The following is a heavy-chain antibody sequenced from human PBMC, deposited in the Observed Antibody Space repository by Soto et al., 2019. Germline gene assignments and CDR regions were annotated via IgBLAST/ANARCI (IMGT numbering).Heavy chain of an antibody. J-gene: IGHJ3*02. V-gene: IGHV3-74*01. CDR1: GFTFSGHW. CDR3: VRGMNNYGPDVFDI. CDR2: INSDGIST. Sequence: GGSLRLSCAASGFTFSGHWIHWVRQPPWKGLVWVSRINSDGISTSFADSVKGRFTISRDNAKNTLYLQMNSLRAEDTAVYYCVRGMNNYGPDVFDILGQGTIVTV. D-gene: IGHD3-16*01.